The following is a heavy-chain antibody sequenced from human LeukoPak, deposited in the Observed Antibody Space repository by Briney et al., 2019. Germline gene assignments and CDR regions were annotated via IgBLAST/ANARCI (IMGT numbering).Heavy chain of an antibody. Sequence: SETLSLTCAVYGGSFSGYYWSWIRQPPGKGLEWIGEINHSGSTNYNPSLKSRVTISVDTSKNQFSLKLSSVTAADTALYYCARQPWSNCSGGSCYSDYWGQGTLVTVSS. D-gene: IGHD2-15*01. CDR2: INHSGST. J-gene: IGHJ4*02. CDR3: ARQPWSNCSGGSCYSDY. V-gene: IGHV4-34*01. CDR1: GGSFSGYY.